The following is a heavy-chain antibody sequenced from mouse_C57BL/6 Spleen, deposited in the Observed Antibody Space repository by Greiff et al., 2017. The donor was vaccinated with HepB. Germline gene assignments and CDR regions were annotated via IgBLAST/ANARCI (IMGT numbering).Heavy chain of an antibody. Sequence: EVQVVESGAELVRPGASVKLSCTASGFNIKDDYMHWVKQRPEQGLEWIGWIDPENGDTEYASKFQGKATITADTSSNTAYLQLSSLTSEDTAVYYCTTYGSSYSFDYWGQGTTLTVSS. V-gene: IGHV14-4*01. CDR3: TTYGSSYSFDY. J-gene: IGHJ2*01. CDR1: GFNIKDDY. D-gene: IGHD1-1*01. CDR2: IDPENGDT.